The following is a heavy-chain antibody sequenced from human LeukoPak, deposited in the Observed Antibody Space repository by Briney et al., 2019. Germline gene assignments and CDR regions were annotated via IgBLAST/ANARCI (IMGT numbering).Heavy chain of an antibody. J-gene: IGHJ5*02. CDR1: GGSFSGYY. Sequence: SETLSLTCAVCGGSFSGYYWSWIRQPPGKGLEWIGEINHSGSTNYNPSLKSRVTISVDTSKNQFSLKLSSVTAADTAVYYCARHESRYSSGRGIFDPWGQGTLVTVSS. D-gene: IGHD6-19*01. CDR3: ARHESRYSSGRGIFDP. V-gene: IGHV4-34*01. CDR2: INHSGST.